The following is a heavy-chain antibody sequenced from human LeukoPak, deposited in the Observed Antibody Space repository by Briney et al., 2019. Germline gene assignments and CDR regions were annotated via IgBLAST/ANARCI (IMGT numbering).Heavy chain of an antibody. J-gene: IGHJ4*02. CDR1: GGSFSGYF. D-gene: IGHD4-17*01. CDR3: ARADYCDYARFDY. Sequence: PSETLSLTCAVYGGSFSGYFWSWIRQPPGKGLEWIGEINHSGSTNYNPSLKSRVTISVDTSKNQFSLKLSSVTAADTAVYYCARADYCDYARFDYWGQGTLVTVSS. CDR2: INHSGST. V-gene: IGHV4-34*01.